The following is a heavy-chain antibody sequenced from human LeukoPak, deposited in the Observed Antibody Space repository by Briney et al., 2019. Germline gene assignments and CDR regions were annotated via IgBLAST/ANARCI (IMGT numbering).Heavy chain of an antibody. Sequence: TLSLTCTVSGGSISSSSYYWGWIRQPAGKGLEWIGRIYTSGSTNYNPSLKSRVTISVDTSKNQFSLKLSPVTAADTAVYYCARQVVVVPAAPRVGFDPWGQGTLVTVSS. CDR1: GGSISSSSYY. CDR2: IYTSGST. V-gene: IGHV4-61*02. J-gene: IGHJ5*02. D-gene: IGHD2-2*01. CDR3: ARQVVVVPAAPRVGFDP.